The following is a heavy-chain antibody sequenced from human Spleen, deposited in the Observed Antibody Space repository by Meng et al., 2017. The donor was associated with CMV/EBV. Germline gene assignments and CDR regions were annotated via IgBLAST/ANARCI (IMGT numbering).Heavy chain of an antibody. CDR1: GYTFTSYG. D-gene: IGHD2-2*01. CDR3: ARDSRHCSSTSCPTDY. V-gene: IGHV1-18*01. Sequence: ASVKVSCKASGYTFTSYGISWVRQARGQGLEWMGWISVYNGIANYAQKLQGRVTMTTDTSTSTAYMELRSLRSDDTAMYYCARDSRHCSSTSCPTDYWGQGTLVTVSS. CDR2: ISVYNGIA. J-gene: IGHJ4*02.